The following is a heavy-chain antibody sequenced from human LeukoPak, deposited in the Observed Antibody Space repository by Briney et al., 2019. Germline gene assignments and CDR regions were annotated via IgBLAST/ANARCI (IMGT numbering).Heavy chain of an antibody. D-gene: IGHD3-10*01. Sequence: ASVKVSCKASGYTFTSYYMHWVRQSPGQGLEWMGIINPSGGSTSYAQKFQGRVTMTRDTSTSTVYMELSSLRSEDTAVYYCAREDYYGSGSYYQPFDYWGQGTLVTVSS. CDR2: INPSGGST. V-gene: IGHV1-46*01. CDR1: GYTFTSYY. CDR3: AREDYYGSGSYYQPFDY. J-gene: IGHJ4*02.